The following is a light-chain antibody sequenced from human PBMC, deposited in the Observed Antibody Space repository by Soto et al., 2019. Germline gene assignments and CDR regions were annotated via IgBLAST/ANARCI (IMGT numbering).Light chain of an antibody. Sequence: EIVLTQSPGTLSLSPGERATLSCRASQSVDSNSLAWYQHKPGQAPRLLIYGASSRAPGISDRYSGRGSGTDFTLTINRLEPEDFAVYYCQQYATSPTFGGGTRLGIK. V-gene: IGKV3-20*01. CDR3: QQYATSPT. CDR1: QSVDSNS. J-gene: IGKJ4*01. CDR2: GAS.